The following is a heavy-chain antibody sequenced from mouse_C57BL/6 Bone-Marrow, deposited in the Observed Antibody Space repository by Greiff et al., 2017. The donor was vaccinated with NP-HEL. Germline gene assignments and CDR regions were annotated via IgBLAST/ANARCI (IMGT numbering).Heavy chain of an antibody. CDR1: GFTFTDYY. CDR2: IRNKANGYTT. V-gene: IGHV7-3*01. Sequence: EVKLQESGGGLVQPGGSLSLSCAASGFTFTDYYMSWVRQPPGKALEWLGFIRNKANGYTTEYSASVKGRFTISRDNSQSILYLQMNALRAEDSATYYCARYKGPYYFDYWGQGTTLTVSS. J-gene: IGHJ2*01. CDR3: ARYKGPYYFDY.